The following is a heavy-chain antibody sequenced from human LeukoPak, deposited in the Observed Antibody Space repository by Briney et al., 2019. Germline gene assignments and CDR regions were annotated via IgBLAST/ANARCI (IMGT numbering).Heavy chain of an antibody. CDR1: GFTFSSYA. CDR2: IKQDGREN. V-gene: IGHV3-7*04. J-gene: IGHJ4*02. Sequence: AGGSLRLSCAASGFTFSSYAMSWVRQAPGKGLEWVANIKQDGRENYYVDSVKGRFTISRDNAKNSLYLQMNSLRVEDTAVYYCAMGGAFFNYWGQGILVTVSS. CDR3: AMGGAFFNY. D-gene: IGHD3-3*02.